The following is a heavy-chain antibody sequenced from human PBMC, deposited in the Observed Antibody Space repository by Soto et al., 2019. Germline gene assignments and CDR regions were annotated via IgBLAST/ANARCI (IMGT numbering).Heavy chain of an antibody. J-gene: IGHJ6*02. CDR1: GGYISSAGYY. V-gene: IGHV4-31*03. D-gene: IGHD2-8*01. CDR2: IYYSGST. Sequence: QVQLQESGPGLVKPSQTLSLTCSVSGGYISSAGYYWSWVRQHSGKGLEWIGNIYYSGSTYYNPSLKSRVNISVDSSKNQFSLSLSSVTAADTALYYCGRDPGHCTDGICYYYYGVDVWGQGTTVTVSS. CDR3: GRDPGHCTDGICYYYYGVDV.